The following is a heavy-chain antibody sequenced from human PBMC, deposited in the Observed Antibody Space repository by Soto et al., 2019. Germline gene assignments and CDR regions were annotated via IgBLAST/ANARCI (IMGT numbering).Heavy chain of an antibody. CDR2: TYYRSKWYN. Sequence: LSLTCAISGDSVSSNRAAWNWIRQSPSRGLEWLGRTYYRSKWYNDYAVSVKSRITINPDTSKNQFSLQLNSVTPEDTAVYYCARAWGFSSGWYGSFSYWGQGTLVTVSS. D-gene: IGHD6-19*01. CDR1: GDSVSSNRAA. J-gene: IGHJ4*02. CDR3: ARAWGFSSGWYGSFSY. V-gene: IGHV6-1*01.